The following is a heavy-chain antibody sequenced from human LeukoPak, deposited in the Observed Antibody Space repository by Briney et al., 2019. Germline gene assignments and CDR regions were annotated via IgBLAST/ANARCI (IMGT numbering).Heavy chain of an antibody. J-gene: IGHJ4*02. V-gene: IGHV3-30*04. CDR3: ARDPMADFDY. D-gene: IGHD2-8*01. Sequence: GGSLRLSCAASGFTFSTYAMHWVRQAPGKGLEWVAVISNDGGNKIYADSAKGRFTISRDNSKNTLFLQMNSLRTEDTAVYYCARDPMADFDYWGQGTLVTVSS. CDR2: ISNDGGNK. CDR1: GFTFSTYA.